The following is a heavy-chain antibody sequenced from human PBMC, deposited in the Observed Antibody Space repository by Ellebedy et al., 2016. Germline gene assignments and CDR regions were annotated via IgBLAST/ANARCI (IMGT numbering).Heavy chain of an antibody. V-gene: IGHV4-4*07. CDR3: ARDPTDNDSLPY. CDR2: IYTSGST. Sequence: GSLRLSXTVSGGSISSYYWSWMRQPAGKGLEWIGRIYTSGSTNYNPSLKSRVTMSVETSKNQFSLKLSSVTAADTAVYYCARDPTDNDSLPYWGQGTLVTVSS. CDR1: GGSISSYY. D-gene: IGHD3-22*01. J-gene: IGHJ4*02.